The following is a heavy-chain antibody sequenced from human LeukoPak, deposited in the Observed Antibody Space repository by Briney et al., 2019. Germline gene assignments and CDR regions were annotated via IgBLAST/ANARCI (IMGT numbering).Heavy chain of an antibody. J-gene: IGHJ4*02. D-gene: IGHD1-26*01. V-gene: IGHV3-74*01. CDR1: GFTFSNYW. CDR2: INRDASST. Sequence: GGSLRLSCAASGFTFSNYWMHWVRRAPGKGLVWVSRINRDASSTSYADSVKGRFTISRDNAKNTLYLRMNGLRAEDTAVYYCARSPTRSLRVGEFDFWGQGTLVTVSS. CDR3: ARSPTRSLRVGEFDF.